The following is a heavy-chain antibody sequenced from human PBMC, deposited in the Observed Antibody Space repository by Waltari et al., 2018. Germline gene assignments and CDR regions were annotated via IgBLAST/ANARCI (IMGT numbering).Heavy chain of an antibody. Sequence: EVRLVGSGGGLVQPGGSLTLSCDASGFTFSNYGMSWVRQAPGKGLECVSTISGSGGTTFYADSVKGRFTMSKDNSKNTLFLQMNSLRFDDTAEYYCAKSTGSYYEVFDYWGRGTLVTVSS. CDR2: ISGSGGTT. D-gene: IGHD1-26*01. CDR1: GFTFSNYG. CDR3: AKSTGSYYEVFDY. J-gene: IGHJ4*02. V-gene: IGHV3-23*04.